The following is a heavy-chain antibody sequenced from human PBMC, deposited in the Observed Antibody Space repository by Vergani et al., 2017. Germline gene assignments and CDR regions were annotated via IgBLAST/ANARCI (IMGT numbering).Heavy chain of an antibody. CDR3: ARDLRFWRDYYYMDV. D-gene: IGHD1-1*01. CDR1: GYTFTSYA. J-gene: IGHJ6*03. CDR2: MNPNSGNT. Sequence: QVQLVQSGAEVKKPGASVKVSCKASGYTFTSYAMHWVRQAPGQRLEWMGWMNPNSGNTGYAQKFQGRVTMTRNTSISTAYMELSSLRSEDTAVYYCARDLRFWRDYYYMDVWGKGTTVTVSS. V-gene: IGHV1-8*02.